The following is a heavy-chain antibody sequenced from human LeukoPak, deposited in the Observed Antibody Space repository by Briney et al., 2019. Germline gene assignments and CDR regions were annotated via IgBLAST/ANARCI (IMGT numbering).Heavy chain of an antibody. CDR2: INPSGGSP. D-gene: IGHD6-13*01. CDR3: AREKGSSSRYFRDYYMDV. CDR1: GYTLTSYY. Sequence: ASVEVSCTASGYTLTSYYMHWVRQAPGQGREWMGIINPSGGSPTYAQTFQGRVTMTRDMYTSTVYMELSSLRSEDTAVYYCAREKGSSSRYFRDYYMDVWGKGTTVTVSS. V-gene: IGHV1-46*01. J-gene: IGHJ6*03.